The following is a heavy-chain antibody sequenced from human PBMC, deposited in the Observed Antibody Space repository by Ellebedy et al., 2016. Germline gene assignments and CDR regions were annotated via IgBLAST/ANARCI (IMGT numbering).Heavy chain of an antibody. V-gene: IGHV3-30*03. Sequence: GESLKISXAASGFTFHNYDMHWVRHSPGKGLEWVAFLSHDGSQSKYVDSVKGRFTVSRDNSKNTLDLQMSSLRPDGTAIYFCVTELIRWRRTFEFWGQGIQVTVSS. D-gene: IGHD1-7*01. CDR2: LSHDGSQS. CDR3: VTELIRWRRTFEF. CDR1: GFTFHNYD. J-gene: IGHJ4*02.